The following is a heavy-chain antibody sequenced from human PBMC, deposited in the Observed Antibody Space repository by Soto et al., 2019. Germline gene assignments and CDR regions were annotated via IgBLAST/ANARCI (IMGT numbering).Heavy chain of an antibody. V-gene: IGHV1-69*01. CDR1: RGTFSNYA. Sequence: QVQLVQTGAEVKRPGSSVNVSCTASRGTFSNYAILWVRQAPGQGLEWMGGIVPIHDTTDYAQKFQGRVTITADEPSSTAYMELRSLRSEDTAVYYCAAAYDGLLSWGQGTLVTVSS. D-gene: IGHD3-3*01. J-gene: IGHJ5*02. CDR2: IVPIHDTT. CDR3: AAAYDGLLS.